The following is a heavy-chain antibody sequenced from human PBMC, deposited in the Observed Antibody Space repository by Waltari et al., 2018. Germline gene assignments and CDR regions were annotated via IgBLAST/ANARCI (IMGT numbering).Heavy chain of an antibody. CDR3: ARDQGGAPRY. D-gene: IGHD3-16*01. CDR2: IYTSGST. V-gene: IGHV4-61*02. CDR1: GGSISSGSYY. Sequence: QVQLQESGPGLVKPSQTLSLTCTVSGGSISSGSYYWSWIRQPAGKGLEWIGRIYTSGSTNYNPSLKSRVTISVDTSKNQFSLKLSSVTAADTAVYYCARDQGGAPRYWGHGTLVTVSS. J-gene: IGHJ4*01.